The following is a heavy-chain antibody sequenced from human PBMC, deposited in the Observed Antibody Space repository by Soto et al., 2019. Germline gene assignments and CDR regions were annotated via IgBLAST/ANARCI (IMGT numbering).Heavy chain of an antibody. CDR1: GFTFSSYA. D-gene: IGHD4-4*01. CDR3: AKDPQLQYGAFGVDAFDI. J-gene: IGHJ3*02. V-gene: IGHV3-23*01. Sequence: EVQLLESGGGLVQPGGSLRLSCAASGFTFSSYAMSWVRQAPGKGLEWVSAISGSGGSTYYADSVKGRFTISRDNSKNTLYLQMNSLRAEDTAVYYCAKDPQLQYGAFGVDAFDIWGQGTMATVSS. CDR2: ISGSGGST.